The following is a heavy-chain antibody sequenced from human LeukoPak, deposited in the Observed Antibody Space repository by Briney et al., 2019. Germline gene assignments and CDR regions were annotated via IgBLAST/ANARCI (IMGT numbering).Heavy chain of an antibody. J-gene: IGHJ3*02. CDR3: AKAVGGTMIVVVITDDAFDI. D-gene: IGHD3-22*01. CDR2: ISYDGSNK. CDR1: GFTFTNAW. V-gene: IGHV3-30*18. Sequence: PGGSLRLSCAASGFTFTNAWMTWVRQAPGKGLEWVAVISYDGSNKYYADSVKGRFTISRDNSKNTLYLQMNSLRAEDTAVYYCAKAVGGTMIVVVITDDAFDIWGQGTMVTVSS.